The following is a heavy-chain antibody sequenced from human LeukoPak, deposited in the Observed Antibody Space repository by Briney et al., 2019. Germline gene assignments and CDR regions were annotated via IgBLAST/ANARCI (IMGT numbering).Heavy chain of an antibody. CDR2: MNPNSGNT. CDR1: GYTFTSYD. V-gene: IGHV1-8*01. D-gene: IGHD5-18*01. Sequence: ASVKVSCKASGYTFTSYDINWVRQATGQGLEWMGWMNPNSGNTGYAQKFQGRVTMTRNTSISTAYMELSGLRSEDTAVYCCARGRIQLWTNDYWGQGTLVTVSS. CDR3: ARGRIQLWTNDY. J-gene: IGHJ4*02.